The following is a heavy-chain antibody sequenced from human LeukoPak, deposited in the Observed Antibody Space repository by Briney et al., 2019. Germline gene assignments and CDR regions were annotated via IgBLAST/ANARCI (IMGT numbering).Heavy chain of an antibody. CDR1: GFAFSNAW. CDR2: IKSKTDGGTT. D-gene: IGHD3-22*01. J-gene: IGHJ6*03. CDR3: TTGFYYDSSGSYYYYYMDV. V-gene: IGHV3-15*01. Sequence: GGSLRLSCAASGFAFSNAWMSWVRQAPGKGLEWVGRIKSKTDGGTTDYAAPVKGRFTISRDDSKNTLYLQMNSLKTEDTAVYYCTTGFYYDSSGSYYYYYMDVWGKGTTVTVSS.